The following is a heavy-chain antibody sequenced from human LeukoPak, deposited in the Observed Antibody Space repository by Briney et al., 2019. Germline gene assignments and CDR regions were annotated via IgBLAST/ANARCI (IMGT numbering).Heavy chain of an antibody. V-gene: IGHV4-34*01. CDR3: ARRGLVFVYKDKVSFDP. D-gene: IGHD5/OR15-5a*01. CDR2: INHSGST. Sequence: SETLSLTCAVYGGSFSGYYWSWIRQPPGKGLEWIGEINHSGSTNYNPSLKSRVTISVDTSKNQFSLKLSSVTAADTAVYYCARRGLVFVYKDKVSFDPWGQGTLATVSS. J-gene: IGHJ5*02. CDR1: GGSFSGYY.